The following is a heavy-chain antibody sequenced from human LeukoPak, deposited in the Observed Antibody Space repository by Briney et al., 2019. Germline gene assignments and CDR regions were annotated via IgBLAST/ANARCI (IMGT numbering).Heavy chain of an antibody. J-gene: IGHJ4*02. V-gene: IGHV3-21*01. CDR2: ISSSSSYI. Sequence: GGSLRLSCAASGFTFSSYSMNWVRQAPGKGLEWVSSISSSSSYIYYADSVKGRFTISRDNAKNSLYLQMNSLRAEDTAVYYCARGGRMAVAGIHPYYFDYWGQGTLVTVSS. CDR1: GFTFSSYS. CDR3: ARGGRMAVAGIHPYYFDY. D-gene: IGHD6-19*01.